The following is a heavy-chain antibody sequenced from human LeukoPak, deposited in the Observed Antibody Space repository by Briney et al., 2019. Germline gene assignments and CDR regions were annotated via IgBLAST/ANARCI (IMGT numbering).Heavy chain of an antibody. D-gene: IGHD6-19*01. Sequence: PGGSLRLSCSASGLTFSSYAMHWVRQAPGKGLEYVSVISSNGGNTYYADSVKGRFTISRDNSKNTLYLQMNSLRAEDTAVYYCAKVKARATVRIAVAGYYFDYWGQGTLVTVSS. J-gene: IGHJ4*02. V-gene: IGHV3-64*04. CDR2: ISSNGGNT. CDR3: AKVKARATVRIAVAGYYFDY. CDR1: GLTFSSYA.